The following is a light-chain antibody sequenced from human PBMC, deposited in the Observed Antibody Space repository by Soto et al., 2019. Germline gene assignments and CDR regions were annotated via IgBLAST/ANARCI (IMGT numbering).Light chain of an antibody. CDR3: QQYGSSPWT. CDR1: QSAGTN. J-gene: IGKJ1*01. Sequence: EIVMTQSPATLTVSPGERATLSCRASQSAGTNLAWYQQKPGQAPRLLIHVAFTRATGIPARFSGSGSGTDFTLTISRLEPEDFAVYFCQQYGSSPWTFGQGTKVDIK. CDR2: VAF. V-gene: IGKV3-15*01.